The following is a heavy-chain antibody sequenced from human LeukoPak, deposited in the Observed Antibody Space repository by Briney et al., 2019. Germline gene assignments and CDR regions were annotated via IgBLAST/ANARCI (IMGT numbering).Heavy chain of an antibody. Sequence: PSQTLSLTCAVSGGSIGSGGYSWSWIRQPPGKGPEWIGYIYHSGSTYYNPSLKSRVTISVDRSKNQFSLKLSSVTAADTAVYYCARRRAAGPPDYWGQGTLVTVSS. CDR3: ARRRAAGPPDY. CDR2: IYHSGST. CDR1: GGSIGSGGYS. V-gene: IGHV4-30-2*01. J-gene: IGHJ4*02. D-gene: IGHD6-13*01.